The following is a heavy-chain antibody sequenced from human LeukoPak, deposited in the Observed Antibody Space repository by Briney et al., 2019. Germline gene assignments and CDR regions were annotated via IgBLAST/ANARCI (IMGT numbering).Heavy chain of an antibody. CDR1: GFTFDDYA. J-gene: IGHJ5*02. CDR2: ISWNSGSI. V-gene: IGHV3-9*01. CDR3: AKDSLRYFDWLHNWFDP. Sequence: GGSLRLSCAASGFTFDDYAMHWVRQAPGKGLEWVSGISWNSGSIGYADSVKGRFTISRDNAKNSLYLQMNSLRAEDTALYYCAKDSLRYFDWLHNWFDPWGQGTLVTVSS. D-gene: IGHD3-9*01.